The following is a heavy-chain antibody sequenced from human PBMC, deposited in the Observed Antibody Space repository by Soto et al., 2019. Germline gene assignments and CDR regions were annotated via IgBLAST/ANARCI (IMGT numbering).Heavy chain of an antibody. CDR1: GNTFTSYY. J-gene: IGHJ6*02. D-gene: IGHD6-19*01. Sequence: GASVKVSCKASGNTFTSYYMHWVRRAPGQGLEWMGIINPSSGSTSYAQRFQGRVTMTRDTSTSTAYMELRSLRSDDTAVYYCARDGDNSGWYEGFYYGMDVWGQGTTVTVSS. CDR2: INPSSGST. V-gene: IGHV1-46*01. CDR3: ARDGDNSGWYEGFYYGMDV.